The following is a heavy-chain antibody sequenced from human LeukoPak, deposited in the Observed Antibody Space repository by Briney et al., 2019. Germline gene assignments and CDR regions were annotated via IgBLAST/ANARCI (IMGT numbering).Heavy chain of an antibody. V-gene: IGHV4-61*02. Sequence: SETLSLTCTVSGGSISSGSYYWSWIRQPPGKGLEWIGRIYTGGSTNYNPSLNSRVTISVDTSKNQFSLKLSSVTAADTAVYYCARDSGITYYDFWSGYYHYYYMDVWGKGTTVTVSS. D-gene: IGHD3-3*01. CDR2: IYTGGST. CDR3: ARDSGITYYDFWSGYYHYYYMDV. CDR1: GGSISSGSYY. J-gene: IGHJ6*03.